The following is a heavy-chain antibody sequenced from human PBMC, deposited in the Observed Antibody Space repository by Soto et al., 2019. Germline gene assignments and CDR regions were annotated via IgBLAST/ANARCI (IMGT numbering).Heavy chain of an antibody. CDR2: IYYSGSA. V-gene: IGHV4-59*12. D-gene: IGHD6-19*01. J-gene: IGHJ4*02. CDR1: GGSISSYY. CDR3: ARGLMTVSHYSGGWYCVDS. Sequence: PSETLSLTCTVSGGSISSYYCCWIRQPPGKGLERMGNIYYSGSANYNPSLNSRVTISVDTSKNQFSLKLSSVTAADTAGYSCARGLMTVSHYSGGWYCVDSCGQGTQVTVSS.